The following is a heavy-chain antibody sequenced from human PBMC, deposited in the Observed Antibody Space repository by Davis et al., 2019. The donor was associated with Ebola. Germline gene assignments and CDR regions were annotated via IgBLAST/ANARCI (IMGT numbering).Heavy chain of an antibody. D-gene: IGHD5-18*01. Sequence: GGSLRLSCAASGFTFRSYGMYWVRQAPGKGLEWVAVISYDGSNKYYAESVKGRFTISRDNSKNTLFLQMNSLRVDDTAVYYCAKGRTNTPMVTMEFDYWGQGTLVTVSS. CDR1: GFTFRSYG. CDR2: ISYDGSNK. J-gene: IGHJ4*02. V-gene: IGHV3-30*18. CDR3: AKGRTNTPMVTMEFDY.